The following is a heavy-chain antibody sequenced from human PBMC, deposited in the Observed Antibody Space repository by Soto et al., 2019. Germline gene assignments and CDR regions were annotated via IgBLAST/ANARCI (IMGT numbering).Heavy chain of an antibody. CDR3: ARDRSTYGGGGTGEVKENWFDP. V-gene: IGHV4-59*01. Sequence: QVQLQESGPGLVKASETLSLTCSVSGGSISRYYWSWIRQPPGKGLEWIGYAYYSRDTGDNPSLKSRVTIAVDTSKNQVSLKLSSVTAADTAVYYCARDRSTYGGGGTGEVKENWFDPCGQGALVTVSS. D-gene: IGHD2-8*01. CDR1: GGSISRYY. CDR2: AYYSRDT. J-gene: IGHJ5*02.